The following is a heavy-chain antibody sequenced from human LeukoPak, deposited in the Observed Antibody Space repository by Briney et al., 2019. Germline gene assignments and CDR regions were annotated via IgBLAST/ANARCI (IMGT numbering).Heavy chain of an antibody. D-gene: IGHD2-2*01. J-gene: IGHJ5*02. Sequence: ASVKVSCKGSGYSFRSYGINWVRQAPGQGLEGMGWISGYNGNTNYAQMVQGRVTMTTDTSTSTAYMELRSLRSDDTAMYYCGRDVGDIVTIPAAITVPWGQGTLVTVSS. CDR2: ISGYNGNT. CDR3: GRDVGDIVTIPAAITVP. V-gene: IGHV1-18*01. CDR1: GYSFRSYG.